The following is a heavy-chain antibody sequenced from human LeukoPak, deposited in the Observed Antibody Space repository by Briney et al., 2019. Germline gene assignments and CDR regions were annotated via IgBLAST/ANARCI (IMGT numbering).Heavy chain of an antibody. CDR3: ARHQDVGAIAFDY. D-gene: IGHD1-26*01. CDR1: GGSFSGYY. J-gene: IGHJ4*02. Sequence: SETLSLTCAVYGGSFSGYYWSWIRQPPGKGLEWIGYIYYTGSATYNPSLKSRVTISVDTSKKQLSLKLSSVTAADMAVYYCARHQDVGAIAFDYWGQGTLVTVSS. CDR2: IYYTGSA. V-gene: IGHV4-59*08.